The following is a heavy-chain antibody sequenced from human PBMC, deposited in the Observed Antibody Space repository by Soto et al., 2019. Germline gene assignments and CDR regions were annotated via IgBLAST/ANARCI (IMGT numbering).Heavy chain of an antibody. CDR3: AKDFSRGPMGMSLDS. Sequence: QVQLVESGGGVVHPGRSLRLSCTDSGFSFSDFGMHWVRQAPGKGLEWLALISSDGSNKFYADSVRGRFTVSRDRSENTLHLHMNAVRLDDTAMYSCAKDFSRGPMGMSLDSWGQGTLVIVSS. CDR1: GFSFSDFG. J-gene: IGHJ4*02. V-gene: IGHV3-30*18. D-gene: IGHD1-26*01. CDR2: ISSDGSNK.